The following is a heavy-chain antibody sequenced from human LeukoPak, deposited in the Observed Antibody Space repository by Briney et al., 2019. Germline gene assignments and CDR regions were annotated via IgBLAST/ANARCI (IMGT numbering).Heavy chain of an antibody. D-gene: IGHD3-22*01. J-gene: IGHJ4*02. V-gene: IGHV1-69*13. Sequence: ASVRVSCTASGGTFSSYAISWVRQAPGQGREWMGGVIPIFGTANYAQKFQGRVTITADESTSTAYMELSSLRSEDTAVYYCAREAPGYYYDSSGYSHFDYWGQGTLVTVSS. CDR2: VIPIFGTA. CDR1: GGTFSSYA. CDR3: AREAPGYYYDSSGYSHFDY.